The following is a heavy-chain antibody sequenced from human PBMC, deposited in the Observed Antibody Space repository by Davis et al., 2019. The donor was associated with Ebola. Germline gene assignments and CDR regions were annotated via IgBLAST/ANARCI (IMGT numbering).Heavy chain of an antibody. CDR1: GFTFSSYG. D-gene: IGHD3-10*01. CDR3: ARGSTMVQGVPFDY. CDR2: ISYTESDK. J-gene: IGHJ4*02. Sequence: GESLKISCAASGFTFSSYGMHWVRQAPGKGLEWVAVISYTESDKYYADSVKGRFTVSRDNSKNTLYLQMNGLRAEDTAVYYCARGSTMVQGVPFDYWGQGTLVTVSS. V-gene: IGHV3-30*03.